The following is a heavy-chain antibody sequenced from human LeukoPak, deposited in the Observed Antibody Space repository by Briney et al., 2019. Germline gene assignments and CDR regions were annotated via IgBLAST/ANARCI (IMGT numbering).Heavy chain of an antibody. J-gene: IGHJ4*02. CDR2: ISGSGGST. V-gene: IGHV3-23*01. D-gene: IGHD3-22*01. CDR1: GFTFSSYA. CDR3: AKVRGYYDSSGYYSGFDY. Sequence: PGGSLRLSCAASGFTFSSYAMSWVRQAPGKGLEWVSAISGSGGSTYYADSVKGRFTISRDNSENTLYLQMNSLRAEDTAVYYCAKVRGYYDSSGYYSGFDYWGQGTLVTVSS.